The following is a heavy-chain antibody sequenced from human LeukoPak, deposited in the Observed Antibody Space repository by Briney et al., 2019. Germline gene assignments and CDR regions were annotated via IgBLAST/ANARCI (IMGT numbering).Heavy chain of an antibody. CDR2: IYSGDTT. CDR3: ARVDPYYFDY. V-gene: IGHV3-66*01. Sequence: GGSLRLSCAASGFTVSSKYMSWVRQAPGKGLEWVSVIYSGDTTYYADSVKGRFTISRDNSKNTLYLQMNSLRAEDTAVYYCARVDPYYFDYWGQGTLVTVSS. CDR1: GFTVSSKY. J-gene: IGHJ4*02.